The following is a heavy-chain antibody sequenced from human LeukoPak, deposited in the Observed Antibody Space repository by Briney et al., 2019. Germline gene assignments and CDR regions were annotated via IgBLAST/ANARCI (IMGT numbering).Heavy chain of an antibody. J-gene: IGHJ6*03. D-gene: IGHD2-2*01. Sequence: PSETLSLTCAVYGGPFCVYYWSWIRQPPGKGLEWIGGINHSGSTDYNPSLKSRVTISVDTSKNQFSLKLSSVTAADTAVYYCASAAHYYYYMDVWGKGTTVTVSS. V-gene: IGHV4-34*01. CDR2: INHSGST. CDR1: GGPFCVYY. CDR3: ASAAHYYYYMDV.